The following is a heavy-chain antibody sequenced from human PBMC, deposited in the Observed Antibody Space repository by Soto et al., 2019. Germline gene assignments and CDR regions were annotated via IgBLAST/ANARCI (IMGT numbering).Heavy chain of an antibody. D-gene: IGHD6-6*01. Sequence: SETLSLTCTVSGGSISSYYWSWIRQPPGKGLEWIEYIYYSGGTNYNPSLKSRVTISVDTSKNQFSLKLSSVTAADTAVYYCARDIAARRQYWGQGTLVTVSS. CDR1: GGSISSYY. V-gene: IGHV4-59*01. CDR2: IYYSGGT. CDR3: ARDIAARRQY. J-gene: IGHJ4*02.